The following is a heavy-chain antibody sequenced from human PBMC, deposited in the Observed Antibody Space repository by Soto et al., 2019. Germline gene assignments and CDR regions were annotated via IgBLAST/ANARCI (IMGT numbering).Heavy chain of an antibody. V-gene: IGHV1-46*01. CDR3: ERDQLLLWCGELVI. Sequence: ASVKVSCTASGYTFTNYYIHWVRHAPGQGLEWMGVINPSGGRTDYTPKFQDRVTMSRDTSTTTVYMELSSLRSEDTAVYYCERDQLLLWCGELVIWGQGTLVTVSS. CDR1: GYTFTNYY. CDR2: INPSGGRT. J-gene: IGHJ4*02. D-gene: IGHD3-10*01.